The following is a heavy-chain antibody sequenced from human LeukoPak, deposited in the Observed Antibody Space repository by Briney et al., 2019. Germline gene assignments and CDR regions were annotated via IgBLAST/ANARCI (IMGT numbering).Heavy chain of an antibody. CDR2: INHSGST. CDR3: ARGISQEGPVAGFDY. D-gene: IGHD6-19*01. CDR1: GGSFSGYY. Sequence: PSETLSLTCAVYGGSFSGYYWSWIRQPPGKGLEWIGEINHSGSTNYNPSLKSRVTISVDTSKNQFSLKLSSVTAADTAVYYCARGISQEGPVAGFDYWGQGTLVTVSS. V-gene: IGHV4-34*01. J-gene: IGHJ4*02.